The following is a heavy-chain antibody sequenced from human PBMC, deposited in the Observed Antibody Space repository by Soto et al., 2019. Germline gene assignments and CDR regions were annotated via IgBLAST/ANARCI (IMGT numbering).Heavy chain of an antibody. V-gene: IGHV3-30*18. Sequence: QVQLVESGGGVVQPGRSLRLSCAASGFTFSSFGMHWVRQAPGKGLEWVALISYDGSNKYYADSVKGRFTISRDKSKNTLYLQMNSLRAEVTAVYYCAKDRGWSSADLDYWGQGTLVTVSS. CDR3: AKDRGWSSADLDY. CDR2: ISYDGSNK. CDR1: GFTFSSFG. J-gene: IGHJ4*02. D-gene: IGHD6-19*01.